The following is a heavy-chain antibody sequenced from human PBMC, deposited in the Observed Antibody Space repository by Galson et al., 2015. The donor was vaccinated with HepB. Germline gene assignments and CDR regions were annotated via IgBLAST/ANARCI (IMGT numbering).Heavy chain of an antibody. CDR3: ARDASPTTDAWYYFDY. Sequence: SLRLSCAASGFTFSSHSMNWVRQAPGKGLEWIAYISSSGNNIYYADSVKGRFGISRDNANNALYLQMDSLGDDDTAVYHCARDASPTTDAWYYFDYWGQGTLVTVSS. D-gene: IGHD1-1*01. J-gene: IGHJ4*02. CDR2: ISSSGNNI. V-gene: IGHV3-48*02. CDR1: GFTFSSHS.